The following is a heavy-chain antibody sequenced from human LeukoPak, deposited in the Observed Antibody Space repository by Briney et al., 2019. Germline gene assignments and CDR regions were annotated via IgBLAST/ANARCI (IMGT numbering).Heavy chain of an antibody. CDR1: GGSINNYY. Sequence: PSETLSLTCTVSGGSINNYYWSWIRQPPGKGLEWIGYIYYSGSTNYNPSLKSRVTILVDTSKTQFSLKLTSVTAADTAVYFCASNYDLTGYYYGGAFDLWGQGTMVTVSS. D-gene: IGHD3-22*01. J-gene: IGHJ3*01. CDR2: IYYSGST. CDR3: ASNYDLTGYYYGGAFDL. V-gene: IGHV4-59*01.